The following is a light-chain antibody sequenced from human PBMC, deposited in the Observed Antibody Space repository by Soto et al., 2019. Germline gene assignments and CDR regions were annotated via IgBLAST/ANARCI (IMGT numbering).Light chain of an antibody. J-gene: IGKJ2*01. Sequence: DIVLTQSPATLYVSPGDRVTLSCMASESLFGFLAWYQQKPGQAPRLLMYGVSTRATGIPARFSGGGSATGFTLIISSLQSEDSAFYLCQSYNDWLFASGVGTRLEI. CDR3: QSYNDWLFA. CDR1: ESLFGF. V-gene: IGKV3-15*01. CDR2: GVS.